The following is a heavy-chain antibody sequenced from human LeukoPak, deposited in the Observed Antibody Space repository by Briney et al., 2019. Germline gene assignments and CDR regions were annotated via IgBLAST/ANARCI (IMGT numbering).Heavy chain of an antibody. D-gene: IGHD3-22*01. J-gene: IGHJ4*02. Sequence: SETLSLTCTVSGGSISSHYWSWIRQPPGKGLESIGYIYYSGSTNYNPSLKSRVTISVDTSKNQFSLKLSSVTAADTAVYYCARAGDPYYYDSSGIFDYWGQGTLLTVSS. CDR2: IYYSGST. CDR1: GGSISSHY. V-gene: IGHV4-59*11. CDR3: ARAGDPYYYDSSGIFDY.